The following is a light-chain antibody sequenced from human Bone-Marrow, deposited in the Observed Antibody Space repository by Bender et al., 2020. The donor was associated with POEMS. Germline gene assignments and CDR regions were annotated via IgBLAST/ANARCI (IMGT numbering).Light chain of an antibody. CDR3: QSADNTMTSVL. CDR1: DLGDKY. CDR2: ADD. Sequence: SYELTQPPSVSVSPGQTATISCSGDDLGDKYISWYQQKTGQSPVLVIYADDKRSSGIPERFSGSSSGTTVTLTISGVQTEDEADYYCQSADNTMTSVLFGGGTRLTVL. V-gene: IGLV3-25*03. J-gene: IGLJ2*01.